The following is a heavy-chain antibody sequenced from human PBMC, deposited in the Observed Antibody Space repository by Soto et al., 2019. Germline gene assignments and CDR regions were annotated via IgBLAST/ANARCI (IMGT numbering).Heavy chain of an antibody. J-gene: IGHJ5*02. CDR1: GFTFSSYW. D-gene: IGHD5-12*01. CDR2: IKQDGSEK. CDR3: ARGLRITDWFDP. Sequence: GGSLRLSCAASGFTFSSYWRSWVRQAPGKGLEWVANIKQDGSEKYYVDSVKGRFTISRDNAKNTLYLQMNSLRAEDTAVYYCARGLRITDWFDPWGQGTLVTVSS. V-gene: IGHV3-7*01.